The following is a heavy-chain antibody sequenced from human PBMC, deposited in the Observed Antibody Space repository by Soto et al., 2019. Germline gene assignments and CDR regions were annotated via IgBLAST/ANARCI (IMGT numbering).Heavy chain of an antibody. D-gene: IGHD2-21*01. CDR1: VGSISSGDHY. V-gene: IGHV4-30-4*08. CDR2: IYYDCTT. CDR3: ARDRRWLSGGPHNWFAP. Sequence: PSETLSLTCTVSVGSISSGDHYLTWIRQPPGKGLEWLGYIYYDCTTYYNPSLKSRLTMSIDTSKNQFSLKLNSLTAADTAVYYCARDRRWLSGGPHNWFAPPGQGSLVIVSS. J-gene: IGHJ5*02.